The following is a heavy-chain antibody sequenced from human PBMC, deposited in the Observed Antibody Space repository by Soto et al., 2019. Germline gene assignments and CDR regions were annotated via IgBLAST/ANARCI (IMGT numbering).Heavy chain of an antibody. D-gene: IGHD3-9*01. J-gene: IGHJ4*02. CDR2: FLFSGKP. Sequence: SGTLSLTCTVSGDSISRSNYYWGWIRQPPGKVLFWFGIFLFSGKPYYNPSFRSRFTISLDTSKNHFSLTLGFVTAAVSVLYFCARLEGLATISYYFDFWGPGALVTVSS. CDR1: GDSISRSNYY. V-gene: IGHV4-39*01. CDR3: ARLEGLATISYYFDF.